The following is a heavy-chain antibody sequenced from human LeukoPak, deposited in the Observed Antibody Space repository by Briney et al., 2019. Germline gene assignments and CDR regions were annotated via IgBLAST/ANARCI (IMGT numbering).Heavy chain of an antibody. Sequence: SETLSLTXTVSGGSISSYYWSWIRQPAGKGLEWIGRIYTSGSTNYNPSLKSRVTMSVDTSKNQFSLKLSSVTAADTAVYYCARTDLKLERRDNDAFDIWSQGTMVTVSS. V-gene: IGHV4-4*07. J-gene: IGHJ3*02. CDR1: GGSISSYY. D-gene: IGHD1-1*01. CDR3: ARTDLKLERRDNDAFDI. CDR2: IYTSGST.